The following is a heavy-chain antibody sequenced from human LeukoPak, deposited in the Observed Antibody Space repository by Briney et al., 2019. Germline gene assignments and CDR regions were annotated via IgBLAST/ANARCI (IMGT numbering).Heavy chain of an antibody. D-gene: IGHD4-17*01. CDR1: GFTFSSYG. J-gene: IGHJ4*02. Sequence: GSLILSCAASGFTFSSYGMHWVRQAPGKGLEWVAVIWYDGSNKYYADSVKGRLTISRDNSKNTLYLQMNSLRAEDTAVYYCARGPDYGDYVIDYWGQGTLVTVSS. CDR2: IWYDGSNK. CDR3: ARGPDYGDYVIDY. V-gene: IGHV3-33*01.